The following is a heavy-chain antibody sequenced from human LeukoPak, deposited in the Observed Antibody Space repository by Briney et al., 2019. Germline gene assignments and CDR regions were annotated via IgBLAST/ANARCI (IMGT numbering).Heavy chain of an antibody. V-gene: IGHV3-20*04. D-gene: IGHD6-25*01. J-gene: IGHJ4*02. CDR2: INWNGGST. CDR3: ARRGYSSGWNRFDY. CDR1: GFTFDDYG. Sequence: GGSLRLSCAASGFTFDDYGMSWVRQAPGKGLEWVSGINWNGGSTGYADSVKGRFTISRDNAKNSLYLQMNSLRAEDTAVYYCARRGYSSGWNRFDYWGQGTLVTVSS.